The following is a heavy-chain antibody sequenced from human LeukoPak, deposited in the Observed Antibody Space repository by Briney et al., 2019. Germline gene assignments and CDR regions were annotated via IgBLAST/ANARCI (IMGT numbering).Heavy chain of an antibody. J-gene: IGHJ4*02. CDR1: GFSISYYG. V-gene: IGHV3-30*03. CDR2: ISQDGIDK. CDR3: ARGSSAYGHPLSPLLDS. D-gene: IGHD6-19*01. Sequence: GGSLKLSCAASGFSISYYGMHWVRQAPGKGLEWVAVISQDGIDKYYADSVKGQVTISRDNSRNTLYLQMNSPRAEDTAVYYCARGSSAYGHPLSPLLDSWGQGTLVLVSS.